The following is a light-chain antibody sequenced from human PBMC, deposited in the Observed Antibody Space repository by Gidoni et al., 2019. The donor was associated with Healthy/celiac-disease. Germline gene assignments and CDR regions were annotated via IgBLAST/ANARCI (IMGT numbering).Light chain of an antibody. CDR3: AAWDDSLNGLYV. Sequence: QSVLTQPPSASGTPGQRVTISCSGSSPNIGSNTVNWYQQLPGPAPKLLIYSNNQRPSGVPDRFSGSKSGTSASLAISGLQSEDEADYYCAAWDDSLNGLYVFGTGTKVTVL. V-gene: IGLV1-44*01. CDR1: SPNIGSNT. CDR2: SNN. J-gene: IGLJ1*01.